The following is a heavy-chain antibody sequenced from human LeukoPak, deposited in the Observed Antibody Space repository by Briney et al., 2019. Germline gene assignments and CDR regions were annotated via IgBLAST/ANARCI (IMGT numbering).Heavy chain of an antibody. CDR2: IYYSGST. V-gene: IGHV4-59*01. D-gene: IGHD6-13*01. CDR3: ARPYTAAGWNWFDP. CDR1: GGSISSYY. J-gene: IGHJ5*02. Sequence: SETLSLTCTVSGGSISSYYWSWIRQPPGKGLEWIGYIYYSGSTNYNPSLKSRVTISVDTSKNQFSLKLSSVTAADTAVYYCARPYTAAGWNWFDPWGQGTLVTVSS.